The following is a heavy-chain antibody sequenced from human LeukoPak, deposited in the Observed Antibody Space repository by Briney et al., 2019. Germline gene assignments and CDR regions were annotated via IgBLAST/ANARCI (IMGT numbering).Heavy chain of an antibody. Sequence: GASVKVSCKASGYTFTGYYMHWVRQAPGQGLEWMGWINPNSGGTNYAQKFQGRVTMTRDTSISTAYMELSRLRSDDTAVYYCAXTYYYGSGTLAYYFDYWGQGTLVTVSS. D-gene: IGHD3-10*01. J-gene: IGHJ4*02. V-gene: IGHV1-2*02. CDR1: GYTFTGYY. CDR3: AXTYYYGSGTLAYYFDY. CDR2: INPNSGGT.